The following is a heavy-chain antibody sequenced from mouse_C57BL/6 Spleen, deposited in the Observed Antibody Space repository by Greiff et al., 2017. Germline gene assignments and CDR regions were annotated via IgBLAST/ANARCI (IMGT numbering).Heavy chain of an antibody. Sequence: VKLVESGPELVKPGASVKISCKASGYAFSSSWMNWVKQRPGKGLEWIGRIYPGDGDTNYNGKFKGKATLTADKSSSTAYMQHSSLTSEDSAVYVCAREEVTKGYYAMDYWGQGTSVTVSS. CDR1: GYAFSSSW. J-gene: IGHJ4*01. V-gene: IGHV1-82*01. CDR2: IYPGDGDT. D-gene: IGHD2-2*01. CDR3: AREEVTKGYYAMDY.